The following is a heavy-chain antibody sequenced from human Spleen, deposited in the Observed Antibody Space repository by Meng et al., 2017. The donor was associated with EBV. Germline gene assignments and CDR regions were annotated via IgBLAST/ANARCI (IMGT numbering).Heavy chain of an antibody. CDR3: AAYYYDTSGFDY. D-gene: IGHD3-22*01. Sequence: VQLLESGGGLVQTGGSLRLSCVASGFTFRSYAMTWVRQAPGKGLEWVSSVLGYGDRTYYADSVKGRFTISRDNSRNMVDLQMNGLRADDSAIYYCAAYYYDTSGFDYWGQGTLVTVSS. V-gene: IGHV3-23*01. CDR2: VLGYGDRT. J-gene: IGHJ4*02. CDR1: GFTFRSYA.